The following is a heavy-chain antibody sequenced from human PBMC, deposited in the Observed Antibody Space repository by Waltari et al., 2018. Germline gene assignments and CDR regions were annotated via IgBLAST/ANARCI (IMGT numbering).Heavy chain of an antibody. CDR2: ICGGGST. CDR1: GFTVSSDY. V-gene: IGHV3-53*01. J-gene: IGHJ6*02. CDR3: ARDEAGRYYYYGMDV. Sequence: ERQLVESGGGLIQPGGSLRLSCAASGFTVSSDYMSWVRQAPGKGREWVSVICGGGSTFYADSGRGRFTISRDNSQNMVYLQMNSLRAEDTAVYYCARDEAGRYYYYGMDVWGQGTTVTVSS.